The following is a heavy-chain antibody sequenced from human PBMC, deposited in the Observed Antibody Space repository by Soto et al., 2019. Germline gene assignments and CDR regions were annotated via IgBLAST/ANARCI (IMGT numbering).Heavy chain of an antibody. V-gene: IGHV4-34*01. CDR3: ARGRDY. J-gene: IGHJ4*02. CDR1: GGSFSPFY. Sequence: QVQLQQWGARLLKPSETLSLTCAVYGGSFSPFYWSWIRQPPGKGLEWIGEINHSGSTNYNPSLKSRVTISVDTSKNQFSLKLSSVTAADTAMYYCARGRDYWGQGTLVTVSS. CDR2: INHSGST.